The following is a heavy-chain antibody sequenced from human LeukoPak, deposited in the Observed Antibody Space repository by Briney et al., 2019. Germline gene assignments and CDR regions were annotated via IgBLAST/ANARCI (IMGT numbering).Heavy chain of an antibody. J-gene: IGHJ5*02. Sequence: PSETLSLTCTVSGGSISSSSYYWGWIRQPPGKGLEWVSVIYGGGSTYYADSVKGRFTISRDTPKNTLYLQMNSLRVEDTAVYYCASWPVGWYGEASWGQGPLVTVSS. V-gene: IGHV3-53*01. D-gene: IGHD6-19*01. CDR1: GGSISSSSYY. CDR2: IYGGGST. CDR3: ASWPVGWYGEAS.